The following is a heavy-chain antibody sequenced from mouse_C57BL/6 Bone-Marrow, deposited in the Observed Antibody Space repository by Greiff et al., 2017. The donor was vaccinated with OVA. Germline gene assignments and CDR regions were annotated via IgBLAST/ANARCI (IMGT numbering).Heavy chain of an antibody. J-gene: IGHJ3*01. CDR3: ARGDDYEDPWFAY. Sequence: VQLQQPGAELVRPGSSVKLSCKASGYTFTSYWMHWVKQRPIQGLEWIGNIDPSDSETHYNQKFKDKATLTVDKSSSTAYMQLSSLTSEDSAVYYCARGDDYEDPWFAYWGQGTLVTVSA. CDR2: IDPSDSET. D-gene: IGHD2-4*01. V-gene: IGHV1-52*01. CDR1: GYTFTSYW.